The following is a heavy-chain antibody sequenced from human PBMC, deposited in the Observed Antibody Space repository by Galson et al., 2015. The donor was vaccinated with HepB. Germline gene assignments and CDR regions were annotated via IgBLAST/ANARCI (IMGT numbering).Heavy chain of an antibody. CDR1: GFTFGDYA. Sequence: SLRLSCAGSGFTFGDYAMPWFRQAPGKGLAWVGFIRSNAYGGTPEYAASVTCRFTMSRADSKSIAYLQINSLKTEDTAVYYCTRELMGGQLPRPGYYGMGVWGQGTTVTVSS. D-gene: IGHD2-8*01. CDR2: IRSNAYGGTP. V-gene: IGHV3-49*03. CDR3: TRELMGGQLPRPGYYGMGV. J-gene: IGHJ6*02.